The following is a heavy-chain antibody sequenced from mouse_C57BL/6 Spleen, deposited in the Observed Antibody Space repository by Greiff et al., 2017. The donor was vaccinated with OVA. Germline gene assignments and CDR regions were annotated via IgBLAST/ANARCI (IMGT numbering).Heavy chain of an antibody. D-gene: IGHD1-1*01. CDR3: ARGYYGSSDWYFDV. J-gene: IGHJ1*03. V-gene: IGHV7-3*01. CDR1: GFTFTDYY. CDR2: IRNKANGYTT. Sequence: EVMLVESGGGLVQPGGSLSLSCAASGFTFTDYYMSWVRQPPGKALEWLGFIRNKANGYTTEYSASVKGRFTISRDNSQSILYRQMNALRAEYSATYYCARGYYGSSDWYFDVWGTGTTVTVSS.